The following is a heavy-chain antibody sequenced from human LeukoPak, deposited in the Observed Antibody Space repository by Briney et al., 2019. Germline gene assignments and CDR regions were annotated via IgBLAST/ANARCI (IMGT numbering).Heavy chain of an antibody. CDR2: IYYSGST. V-gene: IGHV4-31*03. Sequence: SETLSLTCTVSGGSISSGGYYWNWIRQHPGKGLEWIGYIYYSGSTYYNPSLKSRVTISVDTSENQFSLRLSSVAAADTAVYYCARYLARNAFDIWGQGTMVTVSS. J-gene: IGHJ3*02. CDR1: GGSISSGGYY. CDR3: ARYLARNAFDI.